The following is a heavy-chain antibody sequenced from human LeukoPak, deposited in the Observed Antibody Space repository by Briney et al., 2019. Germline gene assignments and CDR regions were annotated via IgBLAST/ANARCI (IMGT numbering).Heavy chain of an antibody. CDR1: GFTFDDYA. J-gene: IGHJ3*02. D-gene: IGHD2-21*02. CDR2: ISWNSGSI. CDR3: AKDIGVVTAIGAFDI. Sequence: GRSLRLSCAASGFTFDDYAMHWVRQAPGEGLEWVSGISWNSGSIGYADSVKGRFPISRDNAKNSLYLQMNSLRAEDTALYYCAKDIGVVTAIGAFDIWGQGTMVTVSS. V-gene: IGHV3-9*01.